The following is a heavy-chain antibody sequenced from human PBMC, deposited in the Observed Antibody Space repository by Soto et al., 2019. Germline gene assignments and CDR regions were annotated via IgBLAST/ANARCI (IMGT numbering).Heavy chain of an antibody. CDR1: GGTFSSYI. CDR3: ANKDYASSEYYYYGMDV. D-gene: IGHD3-22*01. V-gene: IGHV1-69*02. Sequence: QVQLVQSGAEVKKPGSSVKVSCKASGGTFSSYIISWVRQAPGQGLEWMGRIIPILGIANYAQKFQGRVTITAAKSTRPAYMELSSLRSEDTAVYYCANKDYASSEYYYYGMDVWGQGTTVTVSS. CDR2: IIPILGIA. J-gene: IGHJ6*02.